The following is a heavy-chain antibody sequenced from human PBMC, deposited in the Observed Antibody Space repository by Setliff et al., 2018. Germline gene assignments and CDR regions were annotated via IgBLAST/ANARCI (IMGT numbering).Heavy chain of an antibody. D-gene: IGHD3-10*01. V-gene: IGHV4-4*07. CDR2: IQVGGTS. CDR1: GVSISSYF. CDR3: VREGRNYYNGIDV. Sequence: KTSETLSLTCTVSGVSISSYFWSWLRQPAGKGLEWIGRIQVGGTSTYNPSLKSRVATSVDTSKIQFSLRLTHVTAADTAVYYCVREGRNYYNGIDVWGQGTTVTVSS. J-gene: IGHJ6*02.